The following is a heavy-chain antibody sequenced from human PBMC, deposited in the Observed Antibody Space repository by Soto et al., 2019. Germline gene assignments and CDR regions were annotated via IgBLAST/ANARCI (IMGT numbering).Heavy chain of an antibody. CDR1: GFTFSSYG. Sequence: GGSLRLSCAASGFTFSSYGMHWVRQAPGKGLEWVAVIWYDGSNKYYADSVKGRFTISRDNSKNTLYLQMNSLRAEDTAVYYCARDNSDVVVVAANLNYGMDVWGQGTTVTVSS. CDR2: IWYDGSNK. CDR3: ARDNSDVVVVAANLNYGMDV. D-gene: IGHD2-15*01. J-gene: IGHJ6*02. V-gene: IGHV3-33*01.